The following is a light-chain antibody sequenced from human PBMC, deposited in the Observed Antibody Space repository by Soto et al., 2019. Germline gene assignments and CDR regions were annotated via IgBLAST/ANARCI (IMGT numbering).Light chain of an antibody. CDR3: QQSYSTPHT. V-gene: IGKV1-39*01. J-gene: IGKJ2*01. Sequence: DIPMTQSPSSLSASVGDRVTITCRASQSISSSLNWYQQKPGKAPKVLIYTSSNLQSGVPSRFSGSGSGTDFTLTISSLQPEDFATYHCQQSYSTPHTFGQGTKLEIK. CDR1: QSISSS. CDR2: TSS.